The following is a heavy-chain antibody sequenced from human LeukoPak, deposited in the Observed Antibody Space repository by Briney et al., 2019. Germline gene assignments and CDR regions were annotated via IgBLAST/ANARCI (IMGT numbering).Heavy chain of an antibody. J-gene: IGHJ4*02. CDR3: ARDSRKVAARDIAAFDY. Sequence: GASVKVSCKASGYTFTGYYMHWVRQAPGRGLEWMGRINPNSGGTNYAQKFQGRVTMTRDTSISTAYMELSRLRSDDTAVYYCARDSRKVAARDIAAFDYWGQGTLVTVSS. D-gene: IGHD6-6*01. CDR1: GYTFTGYY. CDR2: INPNSGGT. V-gene: IGHV1-2*06.